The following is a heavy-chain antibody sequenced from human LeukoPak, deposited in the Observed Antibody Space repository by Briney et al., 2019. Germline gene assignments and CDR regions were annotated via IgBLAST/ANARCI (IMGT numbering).Heavy chain of an antibody. CDR2: ISGSGGST. CDR3: AKDLGYYYGSGSHLKY. CDR1: GFTFSSYA. D-gene: IGHD3-10*01. V-gene: IGHV3-23*01. Sequence: GGSLRLSCAASGFTFSSYAMSWVRQAPGKGLEWVSAISGSGGSTYYADSVKGRFTISRDNSKNTLYLQMNSLRAEDTAVYYCAKDLGYYYGSGSHLKYWGQGTLVTVAS. J-gene: IGHJ4*02.